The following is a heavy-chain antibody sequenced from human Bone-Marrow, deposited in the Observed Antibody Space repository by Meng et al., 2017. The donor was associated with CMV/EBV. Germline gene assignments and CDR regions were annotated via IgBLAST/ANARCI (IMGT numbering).Heavy chain of an antibody. J-gene: IGHJ4*02. V-gene: IGHV1-69*02. CDR3: ASYHCSTTDCSTRFFNY. CDR2: TIPLAGVT. CDR1: GGSFGTYT. D-gene: IGHD2-2*02. Sequence: SVKVSCKASGGSFGTYTFAWVRQAPGQGLEWMGRTIPLAGVTNYAQKFQGRVSITADIFRSTAFLELSSLRSEDTAVYYCASYHCSTTDCSTRFFNYWGQGPLVTVSS.